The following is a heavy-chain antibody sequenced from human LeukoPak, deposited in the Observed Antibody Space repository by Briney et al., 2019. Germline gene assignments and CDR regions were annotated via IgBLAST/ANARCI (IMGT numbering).Heavy chain of an antibody. CDR3: VRVTSPQQLVLGY. CDR1: GFTVSSNY. Sequence: GGSLRLSCAASGFTVSSNYMSWVRQAPGKGLEWVSVIYSGGSTYYADSVKGRFTISRDNSKNTLYIQMNSLRAEDTAMYYCVRVTSPQQLVLGYWGQGTLVTVSS. CDR2: IYSGGST. V-gene: IGHV3-66*01. D-gene: IGHD6-13*01. J-gene: IGHJ4*02.